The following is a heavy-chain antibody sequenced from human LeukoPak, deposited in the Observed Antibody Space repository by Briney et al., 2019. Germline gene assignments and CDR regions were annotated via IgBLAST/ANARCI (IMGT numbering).Heavy chain of an antibody. CDR3: ARGSYVCSSTNGYPAYFHS. D-gene: IGHD2-2*01. J-gene: IGHJ4*02. CDR2: TYYSGST. CDR1: GGSISSGDYY. Sequence: SQTLSLTCTVSGGSISSGDYYWSWIRQPPGKGLEWIGYTYYSGSTYNNPPLKSRVNISVDRSKNQFSLKLSSVTAADTAVYYCARGSYVCSSTNGYPAYFHSWGQGTLITVSS. V-gene: IGHV4-30-4*01.